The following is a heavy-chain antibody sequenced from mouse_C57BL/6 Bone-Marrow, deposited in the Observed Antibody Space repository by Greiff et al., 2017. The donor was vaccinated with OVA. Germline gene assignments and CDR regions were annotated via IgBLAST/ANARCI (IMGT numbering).Heavy chain of an antibody. Sequence: VKLQQPGAELVKPGASVKMSCKASGYTFTSYWITWVKQRPGQGLEWIGAISPGSGSTNYNETFKSKATMTVDTSASTADMQRSSLTSEDAAGYYCARGFYARDYWGQGTSVTVSS. CDR1: GYTFTSYW. CDR2: ISPGSGST. CDR3: ARGFYARDY. V-gene: IGHV1-55*01. J-gene: IGHJ4*01.